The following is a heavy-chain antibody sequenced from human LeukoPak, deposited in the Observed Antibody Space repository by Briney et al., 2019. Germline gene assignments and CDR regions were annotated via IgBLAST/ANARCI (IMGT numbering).Heavy chain of an antibody. CDR1: GGSISSYY. D-gene: IGHD3-10*01. V-gene: IGHV4-59*01. CDR3: ARAKPMVRGVSKYYFDY. J-gene: IGHJ4*02. CDR2: IYYSGST. Sequence: ETLSLTCTVSGGSISSYYWSWIRQPPGKGLEWIGYIYYSGSTNYNPSLKSRVTISVDTSKNQFSLKLSSVTAADTAVYYCARAKPMVRGVSKYYFDYWGQGTLVTVSS.